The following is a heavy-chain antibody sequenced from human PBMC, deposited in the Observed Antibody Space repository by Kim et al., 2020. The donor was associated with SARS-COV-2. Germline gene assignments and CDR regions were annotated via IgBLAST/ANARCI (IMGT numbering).Heavy chain of an antibody. D-gene: IGHD3-22*01. V-gene: IGHV3-9*01. CDR2: ISWNSGSI. CDR3: AKVGYYYDSSGYYYIYFDY. Sequence: GGSLRLSCAASGFTFDDYAMHWVRQAPGKGLEWVSGISWNSGSIGYADSVKGRFTISRDNAKNSLYLQMNSLRAEDTALYYCAKVGYYYDSSGYYYIYFDYWGQGTLVTVSS. CDR1: GFTFDDYA. J-gene: IGHJ4*02.